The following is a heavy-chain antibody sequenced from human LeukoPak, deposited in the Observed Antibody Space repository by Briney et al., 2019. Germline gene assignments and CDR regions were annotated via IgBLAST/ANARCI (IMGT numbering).Heavy chain of an antibody. Sequence: SETLSLTCTVSGGSIRSYYWSWIRQPPGKGLEWIGYIYYSGSTNYNPSLKSRVTISVDTSKNQFSLKLSSVTAADTAVYYCAGGRGYSYGLFDYWGQGTLVTVSS. D-gene: IGHD5-18*01. CDR3: AGGRGYSYGLFDY. J-gene: IGHJ4*02. CDR1: GGSIRSYY. CDR2: IYYSGST. V-gene: IGHV4-59*01.